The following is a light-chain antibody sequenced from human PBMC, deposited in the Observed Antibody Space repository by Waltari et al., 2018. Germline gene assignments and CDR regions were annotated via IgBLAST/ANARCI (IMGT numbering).Light chain of an antibody. J-gene: IGKJ2*01. V-gene: IGKV3-11*01. Sequence: EVVLTQSPATLSLSPGERATLSCRASQSVSGHLAWYQQKPGQAPRLLIYDASNRATGIPARFSGGGSGTDFTLTITSLEPEDFAVYYCHQRSSWPPRYPFGQGTRLEIK. CDR3: HQRSSWPPRYP. CDR1: QSVSGH. CDR2: DAS.